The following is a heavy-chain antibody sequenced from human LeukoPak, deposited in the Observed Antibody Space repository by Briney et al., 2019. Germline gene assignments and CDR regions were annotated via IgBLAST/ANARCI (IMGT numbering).Heavy chain of an antibody. D-gene: IGHD3-10*01. CDR1: GFTFSSYA. Sequence: GGSLRLSCAASGFTFSSYAMHWVRQAPGKGLEWVAVISYDGSNKYYADSVKGRFTISRDNSKNTLYLQMNSLRAEDTAVYYCAKARWFGELFFIDYWGQGTLVTVSS. J-gene: IGHJ4*02. V-gene: IGHV3-30*04. CDR3: AKARWFGELFFIDY. CDR2: ISYDGSNK.